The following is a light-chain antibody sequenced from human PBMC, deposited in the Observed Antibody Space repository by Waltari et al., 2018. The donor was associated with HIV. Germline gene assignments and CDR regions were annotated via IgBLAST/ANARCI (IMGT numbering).Light chain of an antibody. CDR2: KDA. Sequence: SYELTQPPSVSVSPGQTAAITCFGEVLASQYSYWYQQKPGQAPVILIYKDAERPPGVPARFSGSKSGTTVTLTIRGVQAEDEGDYYCQSADSSGSPYVVFGGGTKLTVL. J-gene: IGLJ2*01. CDR3: QSADSSGSPYVV. V-gene: IGLV3-25*03. CDR1: VLASQY.